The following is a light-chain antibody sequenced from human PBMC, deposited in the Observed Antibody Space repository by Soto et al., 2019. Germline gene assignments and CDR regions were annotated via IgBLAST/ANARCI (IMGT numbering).Light chain of an antibody. J-gene: IGKJ3*01. CDR2: DAS. V-gene: IGKV3-11*01. Sequence: DIVLTQSPATLSLSPGERATLSCMASQSVSSYLAWYQQKPGQAPRLLIYDASNRATGIPARFSGSGSGTDCILTISRLEPEDFAMYYCQQCGLSPITFCPGTKVDIK. CDR1: QSVSSY. CDR3: QQCGLSPIT.